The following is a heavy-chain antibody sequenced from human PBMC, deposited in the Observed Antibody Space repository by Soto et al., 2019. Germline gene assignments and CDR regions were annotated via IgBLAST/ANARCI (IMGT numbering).Heavy chain of an antibody. D-gene: IGHD1-26*01. CDR2: ISAYNGNT. V-gene: IGHV1-18*01. CDR1: GYTFTSFG. CDR3: ARDDSGFSGSHYIDYFNY. J-gene: IGHJ4*02. Sequence: ASVKVSCTASGYTFTSFGISWLRQAPGQGLEWMGWISAYNGNTKYAQKLQGRVTMTTDTSTSTAYMELRSLTSEDTAVYYCARDDSGFSGSHYIDYFNYWGQGALVTVSS.